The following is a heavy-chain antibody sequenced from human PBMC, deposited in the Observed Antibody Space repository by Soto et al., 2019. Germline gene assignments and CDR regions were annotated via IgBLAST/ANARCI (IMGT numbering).Heavy chain of an antibody. CDR2: ISDSGRDT. J-gene: IGHJ6*02. CDR3: ARTLPKSGSAPYYFTLGV. CDR1: GFTFSSYA. Sequence: GSLRLSCAAFGFTFSSYALSWVRQAPEKGLEWVSAISDSGRDTYYADSVKGRFTISSDDSRNTLFLQMNSLRAEDTAIYYCARTLPKSGSAPYYFTLGVWGQGTTVTVSS. V-gene: IGHV3-23*01.